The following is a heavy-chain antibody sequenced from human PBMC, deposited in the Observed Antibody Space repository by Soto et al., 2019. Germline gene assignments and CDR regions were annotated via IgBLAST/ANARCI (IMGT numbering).Heavy chain of an antibody. V-gene: IGHV1-18*04. CDR1: GYTFTSYG. J-gene: IGHJ4*02. CDR2: ISIYNGHT. D-gene: IGHD6-19*01. Sequence: ASVTVSCKASGYTFTSYGITWVRQAPGQGLEWMGWISIYNGHTEYAQKFQGRVTMTTDISTTTAYMELRSLKFDDTALYYCARRGSGLVDFWGQGTSVTVSS. CDR3: ARRGSGLVDF.